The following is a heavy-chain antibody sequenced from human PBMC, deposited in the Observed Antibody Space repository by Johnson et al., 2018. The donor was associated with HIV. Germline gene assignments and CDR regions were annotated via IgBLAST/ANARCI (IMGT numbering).Heavy chain of an antibody. D-gene: IGHD3-16*02. CDR2: IKQDGSEK. V-gene: IGHV3-7*03. CDR1: GITFDDYA. Sequence: VQLVESGGGLVQPGKSLRLSCGVSGITFDDYAMHWVRQAPGKGLEWVANIKQDGSEKYYVDSVKGRFTISRDNAKNSLYLQMDSLRGEDTAVYFCARPPAYLYKATFSIWGQGTMVTVSS. CDR3: ARPPAYLYKATFSI. J-gene: IGHJ3*02.